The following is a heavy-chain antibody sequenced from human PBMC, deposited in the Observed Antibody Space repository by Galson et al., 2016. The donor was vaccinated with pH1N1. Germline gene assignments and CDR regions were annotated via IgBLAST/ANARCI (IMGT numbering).Heavy chain of an antibody. CDR3: ARDSEYSGHEGFH. CDR2: IIGSGGST. V-gene: IGHV3-23*01. CDR1: GFTFSSYA. D-gene: IGHD5-12*01. Sequence: LRLSCAASGFTFSSYAMSWVRQAPGKGLEWVSAIIGSGGSTYYADSVKGRFTISRDNSKNTLYLQMNSLRTEDTAVYYCARDSEYSGHEGFHWAQGTLVIVSS. J-gene: IGHJ4*02.